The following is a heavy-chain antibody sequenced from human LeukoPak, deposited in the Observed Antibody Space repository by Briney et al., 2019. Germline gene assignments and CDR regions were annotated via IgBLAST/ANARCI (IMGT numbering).Heavy chain of an antibody. CDR2: INHSGST. Sequence: PSETLSLTCAVYGGSFSGYYWSWIRQPPGKGLEWIGEINHSGSTNYNPSLKSRVTISVDTSKNQFSLKLSSVTAANTAVYYCATNRPGYYMDVWGKGTTVTISS. CDR3: ATNRPGYYMDV. J-gene: IGHJ6*03. V-gene: IGHV4-34*01. CDR1: GGSFSGYY.